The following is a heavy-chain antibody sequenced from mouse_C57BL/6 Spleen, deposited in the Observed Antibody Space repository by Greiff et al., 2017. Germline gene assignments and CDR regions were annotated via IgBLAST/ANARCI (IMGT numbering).Heavy chain of an antibody. CDR3: ARGEKTYGKYVAWFAY. CDR1: GYAFSSYW. Sequence: VQLQQSGAELVKPGASVKISCKASGYAFSSYWMNWVKQRPGKGLEWIGQIYPGDGDTNYNGKFKGKATLTAEKSSSTAYMQLSSLTSEDSAVYFCARGEKTYGKYVAWFAYWGQGTLVTVSA. CDR2: IYPGDGDT. V-gene: IGHV1-80*01. D-gene: IGHD2-1*01. J-gene: IGHJ3*01.